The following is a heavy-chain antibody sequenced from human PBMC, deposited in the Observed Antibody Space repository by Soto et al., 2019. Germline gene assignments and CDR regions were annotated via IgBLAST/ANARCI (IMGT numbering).Heavy chain of an antibody. Sequence: SATPSLTCNGSCGPIYTYYRSWVRQSPGKGLDWISYISDGGLTNYNPSLKSRVTISVDTSKKQVSLKLSSVSAADTAIYFCAGYCSSSSCPEDHYFGLEVWGRGTTVTVS. CDR3: AGYCSSSSCPEDHYFGLEV. CDR2: ISDGGLT. J-gene: IGHJ6*02. V-gene: IGHV4-59*01. CDR1: CGPIYTYY. D-gene: IGHD2-2*01.